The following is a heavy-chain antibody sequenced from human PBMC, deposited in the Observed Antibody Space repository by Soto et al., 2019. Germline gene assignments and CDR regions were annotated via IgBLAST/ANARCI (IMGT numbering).Heavy chain of an antibody. CDR3: VKDSQWELLLGGADY. Sequence: GGSLRLSCAAPGFTFSSYGMHWVRQAPGKGLEWVAVISYDGSNKYYADSVKGRFTISRDNSKNTLYLQMNSLRAEDTAVYYCVKDSQWELLLGGADYWGQGPLVTVSS. CDR1: GFTFSSYG. CDR2: ISYDGSNK. D-gene: IGHD1-26*01. V-gene: IGHV3-30*18. J-gene: IGHJ4*02.